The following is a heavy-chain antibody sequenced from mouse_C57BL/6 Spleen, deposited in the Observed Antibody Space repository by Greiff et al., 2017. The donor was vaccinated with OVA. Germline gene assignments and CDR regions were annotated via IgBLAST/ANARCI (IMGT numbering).Heavy chain of an antibody. CDR3: ARPGFDYYGSSFAY. V-gene: IGHV1-52*01. J-gene: IGHJ3*01. Sequence: VQLQQPGAELVRPGSSVKLSCKASGYTFTSYWMHWVKQRPIQGLEWIGNIDPSDSETHYNQKFKDKATLTVDKSSSTAYMQLSSLTSEDPAVYYCARPGFDYYGSSFAYWGQGTLVTVSA. D-gene: IGHD1-1*01. CDR1: GYTFTSYW. CDR2: IDPSDSET.